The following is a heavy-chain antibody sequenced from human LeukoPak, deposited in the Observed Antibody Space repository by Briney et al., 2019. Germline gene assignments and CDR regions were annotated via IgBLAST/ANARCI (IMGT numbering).Heavy chain of an antibody. J-gene: IGHJ1*01. Sequence: SVKVSCKASGGTFTKYVISWVREAPGLGLEWMGRFIPVHDTANYAHKFQGRVILTADKSTSTAYMELTSLRSEDTAVYYCAMLGVIPDWGQGTLITVSS. CDR3: AMLGVIPD. CDR2: FIPVHDTA. V-gene: IGHV1-69*10. CDR1: GGTFTKYV. D-gene: IGHD2-21*01.